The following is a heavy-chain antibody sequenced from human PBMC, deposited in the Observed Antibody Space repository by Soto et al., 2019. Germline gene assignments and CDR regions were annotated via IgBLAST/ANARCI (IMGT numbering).Heavy chain of an antibody. CDR2: IYHSGST. CDR1: GGSISSSNW. CDR3: ASRWGEGRVDY. J-gene: IGHJ4*02. V-gene: IGHV4-4*02. Sequence: QVQLQESGPGLVKPSGTLSLTCAVSGGSISSSNWWSWVRQPPGKGLQWIGEIYHSGSTNDIPSLKSRVTISVDKSRNQFARKVCSVTAADTAVYYCASRWGEGRVDYWGQGTLVTVSS. D-gene: IGHD3-10*01.